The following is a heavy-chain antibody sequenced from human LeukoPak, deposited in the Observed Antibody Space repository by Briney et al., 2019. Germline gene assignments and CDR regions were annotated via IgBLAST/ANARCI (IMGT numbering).Heavy chain of an antibody. CDR1: GYSISSGYY. J-gene: IGHJ5*02. V-gene: IGHV4-38-2*02. Sequence: SETLSLTCAVSGYSISSGYYWGWIRPPPGKGLEWIGSIYHSGSTYYNPSLKSRVTISVDTSKNQFSLKLSSVTAADTAVYCCARDFLYDSSGWYPFDPWGQGTLVTVSS. D-gene: IGHD6-19*01. CDR2: IYHSGST. CDR3: ARDFLYDSSGWYPFDP.